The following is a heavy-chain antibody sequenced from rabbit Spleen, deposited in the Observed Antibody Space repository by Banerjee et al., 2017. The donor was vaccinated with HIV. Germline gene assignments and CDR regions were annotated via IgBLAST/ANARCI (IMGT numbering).Heavy chain of an antibody. V-gene: IGHV1S40*01. CDR3: ARDTGSSFSSYGMDL. J-gene: IGHJ6*01. CDR1: GVSFSFNSY. CDR2: INTVTGKT. D-gene: IGHD8-1*01. Sequence: QSLEESGGDLVKPGASLTLTCKASGVSFSFNSYMCWVRQAPGKGLEWIACINTVTGKTVYASWAKGRFIMSRTSSTTVTLQMTSLTAADTATYFCARDTGSSFSSYGMDLWGPGTLVTVS.